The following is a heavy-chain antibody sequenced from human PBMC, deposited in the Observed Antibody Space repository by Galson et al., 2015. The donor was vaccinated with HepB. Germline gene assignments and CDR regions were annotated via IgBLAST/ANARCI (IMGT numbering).Heavy chain of an antibody. J-gene: IGHJ3*02. V-gene: IGHV6-1*01. Sequence: CAISGDSVSSNSAAWNWIRQSPSRGLEWLGRTYYRSKWYNDYAVSVKSRITINPDTSKNQFSLQLNSVTPEDTAVYYCARDKKGRYYDSSGDDAFDIWGQGTMVTVSS. CDR3: ARDKKGRYYDSSGDDAFDI. CDR1: GDSVSSNSAA. D-gene: IGHD3-22*01. CDR2: TYYRSKWYN.